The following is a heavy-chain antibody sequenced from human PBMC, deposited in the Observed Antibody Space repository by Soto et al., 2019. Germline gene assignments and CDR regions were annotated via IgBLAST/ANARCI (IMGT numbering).Heavy chain of an antibody. CDR1: GFTFSSYA. J-gene: IGHJ6*02. CDR3: ARFLEWLSYYYYGIDV. Sequence: QVQLVESGGGVVQPGRSLRLSCAASGFTFSSYAMHWVRQAPGKGLEWVAVISYDGSNKYYADSVKGRFTISRDNSKNTLYLQMNRLRPEDTAVYYCARFLEWLSYYYYGIDVWRQGTTVTVSS. V-gene: IGHV3-30-3*01. D-gene: IGHD3-3*01. CDR2: ISYDGSNK.